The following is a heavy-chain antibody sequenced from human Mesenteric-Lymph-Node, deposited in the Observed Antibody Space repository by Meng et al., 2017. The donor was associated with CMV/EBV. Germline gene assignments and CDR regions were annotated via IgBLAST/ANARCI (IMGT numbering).Heavy chain of an antibody. CDR1: GFNFHDYG. Sequence: GESLKISCAASGFNFHDYGMSWVRQAPGKGLEWVSGINWNGDYTDYADSVKGRFTISRDNATNSLYLQMNSLRAEDTALYHCARGSSTWYDYFDSWGQGTLVTVSS. CDR3: ARGSSTWYDYFDS. V-gene: IGHV3-20*01. D-gene: IGHD6-13*01. J-gene: IGHJ4*02. CDR2: INWNGDYT.